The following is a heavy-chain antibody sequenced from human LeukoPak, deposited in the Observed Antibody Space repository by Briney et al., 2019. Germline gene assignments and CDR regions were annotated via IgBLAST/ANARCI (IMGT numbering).Heavy chain of an antibody. CDR1: GFTFSSYG. CDR3: ARDGPNCSGGSCYSGTLDY. CDR2: IWYDGSNE. D-gene: IGHD2-15*01. Sequence: GSLRLSCAASGFTFSSYGMHWVRQAPGKGLEWVAVIWYDGSNEYYADSVKGRFTISRDNSKNTLYLQMNSLRTEDTAVYYCARDGPNCSGGSCYSGTLDYWGQGTLVTVPS. V-gene: IGHV3-33*01. J-gene: IGHJ4*02.